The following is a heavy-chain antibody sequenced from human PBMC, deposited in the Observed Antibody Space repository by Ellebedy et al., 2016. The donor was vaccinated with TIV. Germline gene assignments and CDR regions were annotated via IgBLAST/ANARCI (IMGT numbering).Heavy chain of an antibody. J-gene: IGHJ6*02. D-gene: IGHD4-17*01. CDR2: IWYDGSNK. V-gene: IGHV3-30*02. CDR3: APQGTTVTPIKYYYYGMDV. Sequence: GGSLRLSXAASGFTFSSYGMHWVRQAPGKGLEWVAVIWYDGSNKYYADSVKGRFTISRDNSKNTLYLQMNSLRAEDTAVYYCAPQGTTVTPIKYYYYGMDVWGQGTTVTVSS. CDR1: GFTFSSYG.